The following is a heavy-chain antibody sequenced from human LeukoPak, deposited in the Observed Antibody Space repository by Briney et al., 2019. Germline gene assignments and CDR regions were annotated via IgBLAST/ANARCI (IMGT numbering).Heavy chain of an antibody. J-gene: IGHJ4*02. CDR3: ARVPRGTMVRGVIED. Sequence: PSQTLSLTCTVSGGSISSGDYYWSWIRQPPGKGLEWIGYIYYSGSTYYNPSLKSRVTISVDTSKNQFSLKLSSVTAADTAVYYCARVPRGTMVRGVIEDWGQGTLVTVSS. CDR2: IYYSGST. D-gene: IGHD3-10*01. CDR1: GGSISSGDYY. V-gene: IGHV4-30-4*01.